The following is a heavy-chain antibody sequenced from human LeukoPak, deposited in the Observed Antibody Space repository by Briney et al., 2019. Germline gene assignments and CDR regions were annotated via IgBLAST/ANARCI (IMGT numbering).Heavy chain of an antibody. V-gene: IGHV4-39*01. CDR3: ARHEVPGYFDL. CDR2: IYYSGST. Sequence: SETLSLTCTVSGGSISNSYYYWGWTRQPPGKGLEWIGSIYYSGSTYYNPSLKSRVTISVDTSKNQFSLKLSSVTAADTAVYYCARHEVPGYFDLWGRGTLVTVSS. CDR1: GGSISNSYYY. J-gene: IGHJ2*01.